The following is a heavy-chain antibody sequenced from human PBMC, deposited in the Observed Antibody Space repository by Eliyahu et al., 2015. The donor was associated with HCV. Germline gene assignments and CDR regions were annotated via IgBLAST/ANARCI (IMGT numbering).Heavy chain of an antibody. J-gene: IGHJ4*02. V-gene: IGHV4-34*01. CDR2: INHSGST. D-gene: IGHD3-22*01. CDR1: GGSFSGYY. Sequence: QVQLQQWGAGLLKPSETLSLTCAVYGGSFSGYYWXWIRQPPGKGLEWIGEINHSGSTNYNPSLKSRVTISVDTSKNQFSLKLSSVTAADTAVYYCASVGSSGYRYFDYWGQGTLVTVSS. CDR3: ASVGSSGYRYFDY.